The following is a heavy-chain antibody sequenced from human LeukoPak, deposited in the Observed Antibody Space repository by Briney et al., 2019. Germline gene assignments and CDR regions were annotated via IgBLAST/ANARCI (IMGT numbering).Heavy chain of an antibody. D-gene: IGHD3-22*01. Sequence: TGGSLRLSCAASGFTFSSYAMSWVRQAPGKGLEWVANIKQDGSEKYYVDSVKGRFTISRDNAKNSLYLQMNSLRAEDTAVYYCARASNYYDSSGYYYWGQGTLVTVSS. V-gene: IGHV3-7*01. J-gene: IGHJ4*02. CDR2: IKQDGSEK. CDR3: ARASNYYDSSGYYY. CDR1: GFTFSSYA.